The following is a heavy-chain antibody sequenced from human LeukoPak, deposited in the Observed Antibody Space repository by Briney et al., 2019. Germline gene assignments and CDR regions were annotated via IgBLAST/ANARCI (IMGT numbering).Heavy chain of an antibody. CDR3: ARTLNMITFGGVIVLHNWFDP. CDR2: MNPNSGNT. D-gene: IGHD3-16*02. J-gene: IGHJ5*02. V-gene: IGHV1-8*01. Sequence: ASVKVSRKASGYTFTSYDINWVRQATGQGPEWMGWMNPNSGNTGYAQKFQGRVTMTRNTSISTAYMELSSLRSEDTAVYYCARTLNMITFGGVIVLHNWFDPWGQGTLVTVSS. CDR1: GYTFTSYD.